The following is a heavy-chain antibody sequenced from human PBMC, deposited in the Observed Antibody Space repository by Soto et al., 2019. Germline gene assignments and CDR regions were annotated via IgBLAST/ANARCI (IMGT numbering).Heavy chain of an antibody. D-gene: IGHD3-16*02. CDR3: ARGGRYLRPDYYYYGMDV. Sequence: HPGGSLRLSCAASGFTFSSYEMNWVRQAPGKGLEWVSYISSSGSTIYYADSVKGRFTISRDNAKNSLYLQMNSLRAEDTAVYYCARGGRYLRPDYYYYGMDVWGQGTTVTVSS. V-gene: IGHV3-48*03. J-gene: IGHJ6*02. CDR1: GFTFSSYE. CDR2: ISSSGSTI.